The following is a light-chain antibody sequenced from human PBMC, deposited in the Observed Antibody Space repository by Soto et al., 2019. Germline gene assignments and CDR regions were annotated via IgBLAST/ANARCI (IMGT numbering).Light chain of an antibody. Sequence: QSVLTQPPSASGTPGQRVTISCSGSSSNIGSNYVYWYQQLPGTAPKLLIYRNNQRPSGVPDRFSGSKSGTSPSLAISGLRSEDEADYYCAAWDDSLSGVVFGGGTKVTVL. CDR2: RNN. J-gene: IGLJ2*01. CDR3: AAWDDSLSGVV. CDR1: SSNIGSNY. V-gene: IGLV1-47*01.